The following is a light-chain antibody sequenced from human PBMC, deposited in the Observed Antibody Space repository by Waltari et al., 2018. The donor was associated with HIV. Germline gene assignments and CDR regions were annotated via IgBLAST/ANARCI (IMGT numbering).Light chain of an antibody. V-gene: IGLV1-40*01. CDR1: SSNTGAGYA. Sequence: QSVLTQPPSVSGPPGQRVTISCTGSSSNTGAGYAVHWYQQLPGTAPKLLIYGNNNRPSGVPDRFSGSKSGTSVSLAITGLQAEDEADYFCQSYDSRLRAVVFGGGTKLTVL. CDR2: GNN. CDR3: QSYDSRLRAVV. J-gene: IGLJ2*01.